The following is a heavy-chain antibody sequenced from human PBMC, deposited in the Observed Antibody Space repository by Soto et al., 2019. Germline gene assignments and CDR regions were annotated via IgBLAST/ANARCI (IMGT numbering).Heavy chain of an antibody. Sequence: QVQLVQSGAEVKKPGSSVKVSCKASGGTFSSYAISWVRQAPGQGLEWMGGIIPIFGTANYAQKFQGRVTITADESTSTADMELSSLRSEDTAVYYCAILPSPDYDILTGTDYWGQGTLVTVSS. D-gene: IGHD3-9*01. V-gene: IGHV1-69*01. CDR2: IIPIFGTA. J-gene: IGHJ4*02. CDR1: GGTFSSYA. CDR3: AILPSPDYDILTGTDY.